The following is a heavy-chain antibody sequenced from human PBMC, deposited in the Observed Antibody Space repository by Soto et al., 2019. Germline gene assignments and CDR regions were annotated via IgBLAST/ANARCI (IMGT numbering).Heavy chain of an antibody. Sequence: QVQLVESGGGVVQPGRSLRLSCAASGFTFSSYGMHWVRQAPGKGLEWVAVIWYDGSNKYYADSVKGRFTISRDNSKNTLYLQMNSLRAEDTAVYYCARGRIAARRLYGAHFAYWGQGTLVTVSS. D-gene: IGHD6-6*01. J-gene: IGHJ4*02. CDR3: ARGRIAARRLYGAHFAY. V-gene: IGHV3-33*01. CDR1: GFTFSSYG. CDR2: IWYDGSNK.